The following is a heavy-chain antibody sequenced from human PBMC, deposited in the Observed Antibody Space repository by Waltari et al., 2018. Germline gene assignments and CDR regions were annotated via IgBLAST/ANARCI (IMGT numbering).Heavy chain of an antibody. CDR3: ARDGSY. CDR1: GFSFSYYS. V-gene: IGHV3-21*01. J-gene: IGHJ4*02. CDR2: ISSRSTYI. Sequence: EVQLVESGVGLVKPGGSLRRSCAASGFSFSYYSMNWVRQAPGKGLEWVSSISSRSTYIDYTDSVKGRFTISRDNAKNSLYLQMNSLRAEDTAVYYCARDGSYWGQGTLVTVSS.